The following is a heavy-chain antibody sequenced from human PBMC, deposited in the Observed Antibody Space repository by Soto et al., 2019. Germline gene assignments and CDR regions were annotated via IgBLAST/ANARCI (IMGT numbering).Heavy chain of an antibody. D-gene: IGHD4-4*01. CDR1: GGSISSIVSN. Sequence: TLSLTCTVSGGSISSIVSNWGWIRQPPGKGLEWIGTIYYSGTTYYNPSLKSRATISVDTSKNQFSLKLSSVTAADSALYYCARLPTGFPNWFDPWGQGTLVTVSS. CDR2: IYYSGTT. CDR3: ARLPTGFPNWFDP. J-gene: IGHJ5*02. V-gene: IGHV4-39*01.